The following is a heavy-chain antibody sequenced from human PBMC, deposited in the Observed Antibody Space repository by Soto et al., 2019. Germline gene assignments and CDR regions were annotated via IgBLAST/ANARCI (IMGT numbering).Heavy chain of an antibody. J-gene: IGHJ6*02. CDR1: GGTFSDYI. Sequence: QLVQSGAEVKKPGSSVKVSCKASGGTFSDYIINWVRQAPGQGLEWMGGIIPSIGAANYAQKFEGRVTIIADGSTSTVYMDLISLRCEDSAVYYCARGERVVANRVGMDVWGQGTTVTVSS. V-gene: IGHV1-69*01. CDR2: IIPSIGAA. CDR3: ARGERVVANRVGMDV. D-gene: IGHD3-22*01.